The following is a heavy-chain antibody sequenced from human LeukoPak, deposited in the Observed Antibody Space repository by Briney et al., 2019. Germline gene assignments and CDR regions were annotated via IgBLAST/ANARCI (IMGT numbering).Heavy chain of an antibody. CDR3: ATRVM. D-gene: IGHD3-16*01. CDR2: INPSGNI. Sequence: SETLSLTCAVYGGSFSDHYWSWIRHPPGKGLEWIGEINPSGNINYNPSLKSRVTLSVDTSKNQFSLKLNSVTAADTAVYYCATRVMWGQGTLVTVSS. V-gene: IGHV4-34*01. J-gene: IGHJ4*02. CDR1: GGSFSDHY.